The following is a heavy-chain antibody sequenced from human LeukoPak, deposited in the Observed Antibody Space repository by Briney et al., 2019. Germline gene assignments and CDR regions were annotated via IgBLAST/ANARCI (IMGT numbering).Heavy chain of an antibody. CDR1: GYTFTSYG. J-gene: IGHJ4*02. Sequence: ASVKVSCKASGYTFTSYGISWVRQAPGQGLEWMGWISAYNGNTNYAQKLQGRVTMTTDTSTSTAYMELRSLRSDDTAVYYCARRAFTYYYGSGSSTYFDYWGQGTLVTVSS. CDR3: ARRAFTYYYGSGSSTYFDY. CDR2: ISAYNGNT. V-gene: IGHV1-18*01. D-gene: IGHD3-10*01.